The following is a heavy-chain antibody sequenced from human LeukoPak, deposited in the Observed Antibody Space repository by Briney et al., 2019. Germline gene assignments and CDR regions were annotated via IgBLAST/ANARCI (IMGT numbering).Heavy chain of an antibody. Sequence: GASVKVSCKASGYTFTSYDINRVRQATGQGLEWMGWMNPNSGNTGYAQKFQGRVTMTRNTSISTAYMELSSLRSEDTAVYYCARSLGYCSGGSCYYDWFDPWGQGTLVTVSS. J-gene: IGHJ5*02. CDR2: MNPNSGNT. D-gene: IGHD2-15*01. CDR1: GYTFTSYD. CDR3: ARSLGYCSGGSCYYDWFDP. V-gene: IGHV1-8*01.